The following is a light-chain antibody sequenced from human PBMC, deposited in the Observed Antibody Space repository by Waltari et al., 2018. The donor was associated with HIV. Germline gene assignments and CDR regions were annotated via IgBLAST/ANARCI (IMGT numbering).Light chain of an antibody. CDR3: GTWDSSLSAGV. V-gene: IGLV1-51*01. J-gene: IGLJ2*01. Sequence: QSVLTQPPSVSAAPGQKVTTSCSGSSSNIGKNYVSWYQQFPGTAPKLLIYDNNERPAGIPDRFAGSKSGTSATLDIAGLQTGDEADYYCGTWDSSLSAGVFGGGTKLTVL. CDR1: SSNIGKNY. CDR2: DNN.